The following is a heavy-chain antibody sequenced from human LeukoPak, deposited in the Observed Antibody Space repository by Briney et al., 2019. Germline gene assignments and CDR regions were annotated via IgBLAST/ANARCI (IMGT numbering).Heavy chain of an antibody. CDR3: ARDQWLVGGNWFDP. V-gene: IGHV4-39*07. CDR1: GGSISSSSYY. Sequence: SETLSLTCTVSGGSISSSSYYWGWIRQPPGKGLEWIGSIYYSGSTYYNPSLKSRVTISVDTSKNQFSLKLSSVTAADTAVYYCARDQWLVGGNWFDPWGQGTLVTVSS. J-gene: IGHJ5*02. D-gene: IGHD6-19*01. CDR2: IYYSGST.